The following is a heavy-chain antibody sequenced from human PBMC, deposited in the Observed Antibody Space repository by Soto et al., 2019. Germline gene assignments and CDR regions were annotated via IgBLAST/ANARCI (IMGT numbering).Heavy chain of an antibody. V-gene: IGHV1-69*01. CDR1: GVTFSSYA. D-gene: IGHD6-6*01. CDR3: ARARTTYSSSSLGWFDP. J-gene: IGHJ5*02. CDR2: IIPIFGTA. Sequence: QVQLVQSGAEVKKPGSSVKVSCKASGVTFSSYAISWVRQAPGQGLEWMGGIIPIFGTANYAQKFQGRVTITADESTSTAYRELCSLKSENTAVYYCARARTTYSSSSLGWFDPCGQGTLVTVSS.